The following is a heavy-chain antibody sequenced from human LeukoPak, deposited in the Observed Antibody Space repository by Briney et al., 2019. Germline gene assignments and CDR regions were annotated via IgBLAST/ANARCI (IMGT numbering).Heavy chain of an antibody. D-gene: IGHD3-10*01. Sequence: GGSLRLSCAASGLTVSSNYMSWVRQAPGKGLEWVSVIYSDGSTYYADSVKGRFTISRDNSKNTLYLQMNSLRAEDTAVYYCAREYRGEYYFAYWGQGTLVTVSS. CDR2: IYSDGST. CDR1: GLTVSSNY. CDR3: AREYRGEYYFAY. V-gene: IGHV3-66*01. J-gene: IGHJ4*02.